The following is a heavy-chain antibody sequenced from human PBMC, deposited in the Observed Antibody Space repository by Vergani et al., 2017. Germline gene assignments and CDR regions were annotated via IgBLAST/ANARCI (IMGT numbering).Heavy chain of an antibody. J-gene: IGHJ6*02. CDR1: GGTFSSYT. V-gene: IGHV1-69*02. Sequence: QVQLVQSGAEVKKPGSSVKVSCKASGGTFSSYTISWVRQAPGQGLEWMGRIIPILGIANYAQKFQGRVTITADKSTSTAYMELSSLRSEDTAVYYCVGGYSSSLYEGPYYYGMYVWGQGTTVTVSS. CDR2: IIPILGIA. D-gene: IGHD6-13*01. CDR3: VGGYSSSLYEGPYYYGMYV.